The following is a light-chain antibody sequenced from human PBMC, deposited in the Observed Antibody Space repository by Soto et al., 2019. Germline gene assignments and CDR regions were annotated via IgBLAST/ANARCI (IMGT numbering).Light chain of an antibody. Sequence: IQIAQAPSTPSSSVGGRVPLTFRASQSISDRLAWYQRKPGKAPKLLIFDASSLESGVPSRFSGSGSGTEFTLTISSLQPDDFATYYCQHYSTVWAFGQGTKVDIK. CDR2: DAS. J-gene: IGKJ1*01. V-gene: IGKV1-5*01. CDR1: QSISDR. CDR3: QHYSTVWA.